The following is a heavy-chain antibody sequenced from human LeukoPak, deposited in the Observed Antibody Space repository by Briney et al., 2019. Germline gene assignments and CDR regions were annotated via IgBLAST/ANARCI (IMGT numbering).Heavy chain of an antibody. Sequence: PSQTLSLTCTASGGSISSGSYYWSWIRQPAGKGLEWIGRIYTSGSTNYNPSLKSRVTISVDTSKNQFSLKLSSVTAADTAVYYCARDVDSGDYHDAFDIWGQGTMVTVSS. J-gene: IGHJ3*02. D-gene: IGHD4-17*01. CDR2: IYTSGST. CDR1: GGSISSGSYY. V-gene: IGHV4-61*02. CDR3: ARDVDSGDYHDAFDI.